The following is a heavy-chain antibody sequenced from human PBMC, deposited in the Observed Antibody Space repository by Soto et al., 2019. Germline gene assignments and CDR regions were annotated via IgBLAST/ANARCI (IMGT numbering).Heavy chain of an antibody. V-gene: IGHV1-18*01. D-gene: IGHD3-22*01. J-gene: IGHJ4*02. CDR1: GCTFTSYG. CDR3: SREAYYDSSGYVPLDY. CDR2: ISAFNGNT. Sequence: ASVKVSCKASGCTFTSYGISWVREAPGQGLEWMGWISAFNGNTKYAQKFQGRVTMTTDTSTSTAYMELRSLRSDDTAVYYCSREAYYDSSGYVPLDYWGQGTLVTVSS.